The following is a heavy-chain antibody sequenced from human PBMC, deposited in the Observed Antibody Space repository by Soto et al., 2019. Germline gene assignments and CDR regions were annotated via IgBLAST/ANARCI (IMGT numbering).Heavy chain of an antibody. J-gene: IGHJ4*02. CDR1: GYTFTGYD. V-gene: IGHV1-8*01. CDR2: MSPNSDNT. D-gene: IGHD6-19*01. CDR3: ARGVEAGLDY. Sequence: QVQLVQSGAEVKKPGASVKVSCKASGYTFTGYDINWVRQATGQGLEWMGWMSPNSDNTAYAQKFQGRVTMTRDTSXRTVYMELSSLRSEDTAVYYCARGVEAGLDYWGQGTLVTVSS.